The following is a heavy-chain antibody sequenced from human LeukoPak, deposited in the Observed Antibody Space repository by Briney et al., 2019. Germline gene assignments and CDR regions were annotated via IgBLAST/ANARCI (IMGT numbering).Heavy chain of an antibody. J-gene: IGHJ6*03. CDR3: AKDRSYGLNYYYYYMDV. CDR2: ISYDGSNK. Sequence: PGGSLRLSCAASGFTFSSYGMHWVRQAPGKGLERVAVISYDGSNKYYADSVKGRFTISRDNSKNTLYLQMNSLRAEDTAVYYCAKDRSYGLNYYYYYMDVWGKGTTVTVPS. V-gene: IGHV3-30*18. CDR1: GFTFSSYG. D-gene: IGHD5-18*01.